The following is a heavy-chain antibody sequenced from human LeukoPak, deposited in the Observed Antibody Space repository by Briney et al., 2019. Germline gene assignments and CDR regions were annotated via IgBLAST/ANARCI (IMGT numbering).Heavy chain of an antibody. CDR3: ARGSVVPAAHTYFDY. Sequence: PSETLSLTCTVSGDSISSVSYYWSWIRQPPGKGLEWIGEINHSGSTNYNPSLKSRVTISVDTSKSQFSLKLSSVTAADTAVYYCARGSVVPAAHTYFDYWGQGTLVTVSS. CDR2: INHSGST. J-gene: IGHJ4*02. CDR1: GDSISSVSYY. D-gene: IGHD2-2*01. V-gene: IGHV4-39*07.